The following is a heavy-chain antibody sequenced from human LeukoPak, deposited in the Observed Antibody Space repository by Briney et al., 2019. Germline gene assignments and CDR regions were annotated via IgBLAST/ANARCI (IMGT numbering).Heavy chain of an antibody. V-gene: IGHV4-4*07. D-gene: IGHD4-23*01. CDR2: IYTSGST. J-gene: IGHJ6*03. CDR1: GGSISSYY. CDR3: ARLHYGGNYGYDYYYKDV. Sequence: SETLSLTCTVSGGSISSYYWSWIRQPAGKGLEWIGRIYTSGSTNYNPSLKSRVTMSVDTSKNQFSLKLSSVTAADTAVYYCARLHYGGNYGYDYYYKDVWGKGTTVTIYS.